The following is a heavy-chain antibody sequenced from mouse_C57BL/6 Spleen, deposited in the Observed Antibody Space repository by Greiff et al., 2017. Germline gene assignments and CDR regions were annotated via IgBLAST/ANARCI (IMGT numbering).Heavy chain of an antibody. CDR2: INPNNGGT. CDR1: GYTFTDYY. D-gene: IGHD1-1*01. CDR3: ARRGSPYYFDY. V-gene: IGHV1-26*01. J-gene: IGHJ2*01. Sequence: EVQLQQSGPELVKPGASVKISCKASGYTFTDYYMNWVKQSHGKSLEWIGDINPNNGGTSYSQKFKGKATLTVDKSSSTAYMELRSLTSEDSAVYYCARRGSPYYFDYWGQGTTLTVSS.